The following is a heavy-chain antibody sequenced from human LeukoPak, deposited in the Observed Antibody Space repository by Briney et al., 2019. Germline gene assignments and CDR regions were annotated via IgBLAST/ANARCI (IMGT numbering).Heavy chain of an antibody. CDR3: ARVVRNYGSGTGLNYYYYMDV. CDR2: LYSGGST. V-gene: IGHV3-53*01. J-gene: IGHJ6*03. D-gene: IGHD3-10*01. Sequence: PGGSLRLSCVASEFVFSSHAMIWVRQAPGKGLEWVSVLYSGGSTYYADSVKGRFTISRDNSKNTLYLQMDSLRAEDTAVYYCARVVRNYGSGTGLNYYYYMDVWGKGTTVTVPS. CDR1: EFVFSSHA.